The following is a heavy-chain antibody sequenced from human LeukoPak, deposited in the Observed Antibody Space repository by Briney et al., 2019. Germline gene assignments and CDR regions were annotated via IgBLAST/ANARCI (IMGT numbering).Heavy chain of an antibody. V-gene: IGHV4-59*01. D-gene: IGHD5-24*01. Sequence: SETLSLTCTVSGGSISSNSWSRIRQPPGKGLEWIGYLYDSGSTRYSPSLKRPVTISEDTSKNQFSLKLTSVTAADTAVYYCVRGGWLPTSGFDYWGQGTLVTVSS. CDR3: VRGGWLPTSGFDY. J-gene: IGHJ4*02. CDR2: LYDSGST. CDR1: GGSISSNS.